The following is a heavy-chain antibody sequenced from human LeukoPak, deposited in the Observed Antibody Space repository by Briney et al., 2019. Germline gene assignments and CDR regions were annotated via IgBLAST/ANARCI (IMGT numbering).Heavy chain of an antibody. Sequence: SESLSLTCTVSGGSISTYYWSWIRQPAGKGLEWIGRVYPSGRTSYNPSLENRVTMSVDTSKKQFSLKLRSVTAADTAVYYCASGGRISAANWFDPWGQGTLVTVSS. CDR2: VYPSGRT. J-gene: IGHJ5*02. CDR1: GGSISTYY. CDR3: ASGGRISAANWFDP. V-gene: IGHV4-4*07. D-gene: IGHD6-13*01.